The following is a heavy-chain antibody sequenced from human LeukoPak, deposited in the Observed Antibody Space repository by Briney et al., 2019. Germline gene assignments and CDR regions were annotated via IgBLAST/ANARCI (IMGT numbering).Heavy chain of an antibody. CDR3: TRVSIAWSNLYFDF. Sequence: ASVKVSCKASGYTFTDYYIGWVRQAPGQGLEWMGRINPNTGATNYAQKFQGRVTMTGDASINTASMELTSLTSGDAAIYYCTRVSIAWSNLYFDFWGQGTLVTVSS. D-gene: IGHD1-14*01. J-gene: IGHJ4*02. CDR1: GYTFTDYY. CDR2: INPNTGAT. V-gene: IGHV1-2*02.